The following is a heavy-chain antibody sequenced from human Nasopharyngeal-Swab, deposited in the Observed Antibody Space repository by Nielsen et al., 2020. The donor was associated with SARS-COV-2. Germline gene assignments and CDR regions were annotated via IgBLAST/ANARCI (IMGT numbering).Heavy chain of an antibody. D-gene: IGHD2-2*01. J-gene: IGHJ5*02. V-gene: IGHV1-18*01. Sequence: VRQAPGQGFEWMGWISAYNGNTNYAQKLQGRVTMTTDTSTSTVYMELSSLRSEDTAVYYCARDLADQLLPNWFDPWGQGTLVTVSS. CDR2: ISAYNGNT. CDR3: ARDLADQLLPNWFDP.